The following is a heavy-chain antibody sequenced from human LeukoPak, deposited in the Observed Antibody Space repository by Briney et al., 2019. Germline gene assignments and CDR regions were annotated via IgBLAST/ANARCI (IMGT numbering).Heavy chain of an antibody. Sequence: GGSLRLSCAASGFTFSSYSMNWVRQAPGKGLEWVSSISSSSSYIYYADSVKGRFTISRDNAKNSLYLQMNSLRAEDTAVYHCARDKEGATEYWGQGTLVTVSS. V-gene: IGHV3-21*01. D-gene: IGHD1-26*01. CDR2: ISSSSSYI. CDR1: GFTFSSYS. J-gene: IGHJ4*02. CDR3: ARDKEGATEY.